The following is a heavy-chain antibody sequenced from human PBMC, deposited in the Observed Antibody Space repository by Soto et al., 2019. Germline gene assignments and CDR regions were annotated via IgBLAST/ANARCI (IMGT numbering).Heavy chain of an antibody. V-gene: IGHV1-3*01. Sequence: ASVKVSCKASGYTFTSYAMLWVRQAPGQRLEWMGWINAGNGNTKYSQKFQGRVTITRDTSASTAYMELSSLRSEDTAVYYCARDPGYNWFDPWGQGTLVTVSS. CDR2: INAGNGNT. J-gene: IGHJ5*02. CDR1: GYTFTSYA. CDR3: ARDPGYNWFDP.